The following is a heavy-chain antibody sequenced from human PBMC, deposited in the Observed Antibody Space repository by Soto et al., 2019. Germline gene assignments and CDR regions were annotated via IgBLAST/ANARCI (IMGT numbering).Heavy chain of an antibody. Sequence: GGSLRLSCAASGFTFSSYAMSWVRQAPGKGLEWVSAISGSGGSTYYADSVKGRFTISRDNSKNTLYLQMNSLRAEDTAVYYCAKDDFGYSNYPDVVYYYYGMDVWGQGTTVTVSS. D-gene: IGHD4-4*01. CDR1: GFTFSSYA. CDR3: AKDDFGYSNYPDVVYYYYGMDV. CDR2: ISGSGGST. V-gene: IGHV3-23*01. J-gene: IGHJ6*02.